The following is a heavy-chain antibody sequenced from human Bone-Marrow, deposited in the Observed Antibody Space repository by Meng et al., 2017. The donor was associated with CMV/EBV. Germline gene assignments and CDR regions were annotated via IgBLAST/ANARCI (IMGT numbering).Heavy chain of an antibody. J-gene: IGHJ6*02. CDR2: ISWNSGSI. CDR3: ARGVNPNYYYYGMDV. Sequence: LSLTCAASGFTFDDYAMHWVRQAPGKGLEWVSGISWNSGSIGYADSVKGRFTISRDNAKNSLYLQMNSLRAEDTAVYYCARGVNPNYYYYGMDVWGQGTTVTVSS. V-gene: IGHV3-9*01. CDR1: GFTFDDYA.